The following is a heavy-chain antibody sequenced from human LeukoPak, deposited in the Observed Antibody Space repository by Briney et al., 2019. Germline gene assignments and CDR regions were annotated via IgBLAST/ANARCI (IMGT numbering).Heavy chain of an antibody. V-gene: IGHV3-48*03. J-gene: IGHJ4*02. Sequence: GGSLRLSRAASGFTFSSYEMNWVRQAPGKGLEWVSYISSSGSTIYYADSVKGRFTISRDNAKNSLYLQMNSLRAEDTAVYYCARDVGLVAGSYFDYWGQGTLVTVSS. CDR1: GFTFSSYE. D-gene: IGHD6-19*01. CDR2: ISSSGSTI. CDR3: ARDVGLVAGSYFDY.